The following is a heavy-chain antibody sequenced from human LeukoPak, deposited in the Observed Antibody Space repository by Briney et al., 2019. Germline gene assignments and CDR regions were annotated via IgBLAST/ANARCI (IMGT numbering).Heavy chain of an antibody. V-gene: IGHV5-51*01. D-gene: IGHD3-9*01. CDR2: IYPGDSDT. Sequence: GESLKISCKGSGYSFTSYWIGWVRQMPGKGLEWMGIIYPGDSDTRYSPSFQGQVTISADKSISTAYLQWSSLKASDTAMYYCARRYDTLTGYDAFDIWGQGTMVTVSS. J-gene: IGHJ3*02. CDR3: ARRYDTLTGYDAFDI. CDR1: GYSFTSYW.